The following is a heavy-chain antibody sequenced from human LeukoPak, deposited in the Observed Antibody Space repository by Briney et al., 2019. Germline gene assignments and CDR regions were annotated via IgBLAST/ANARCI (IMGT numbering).Heavy chain of an antibody. CDR2: ISAYNGNT. CDR3: ARDRSRRYGDYADY. J-gene: IGHJ4*02. Sequence: ASVKVSCKASGYTFTSYGISWVRQAPGQGLEWMGWISAYNGNTNYAQKLQGRVTMTRDTSTSTVYMELSSLRSEDTAVYYCARDRSRRYGDYADYWGQGTLVTVSS. V-gene: IGHV1-18*01. D-gene: IGHD4-17*01. CDR1: GYTFTSYG.